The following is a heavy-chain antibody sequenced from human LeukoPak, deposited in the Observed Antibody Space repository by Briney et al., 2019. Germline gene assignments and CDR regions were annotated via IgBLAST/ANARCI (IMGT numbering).Heavy chain of an antibody. CDR2: INHSGST. V-gene: IGHV4-34*01. J-gene: IGHJ4*02. Sequence: PSETLSLTCAVYGGSFSGYYWSWIRQPPGKGLEWIGEINHSGSTNYNPSLKSRVTISVDTSKNQFSLKLSSVTAADTAVYYCARGSWNGDYVDYRGQGTLVTVSS. D-gene: IGHD1-1*01. CDR1: GGSFSGYY. CDR3: ARGSWNGDYVDY.